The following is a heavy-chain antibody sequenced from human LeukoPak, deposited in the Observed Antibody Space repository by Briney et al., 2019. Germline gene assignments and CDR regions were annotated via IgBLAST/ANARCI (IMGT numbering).Heavy chain of an antibody. D-gene: IGHD4-17*01. V-gene: IGHV4-39*07. Sequence: KASETLSLTCTVSGGSISIASYYWGWIRQPPGRGLEWIGEINHSGSTNYNPSLKSRVTISVDTSKNQFSLKLSSVTAADTAVYYCARMTTVTTGYFDYWGQGTLVAVSS. J-gene: IGHJ4*02. CDR2: INHSGST. CDR1: GGSISIASYY. CDR3: ARMTTVTTGYFDY.